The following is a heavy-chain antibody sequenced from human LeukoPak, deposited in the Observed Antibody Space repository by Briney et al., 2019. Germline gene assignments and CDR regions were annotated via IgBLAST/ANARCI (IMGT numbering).Heavy chain of an antibody. Sequence: SVKVSCKTSGDTLPNAAFSWVRQAPGQGLEWVGRIIPVFDAATYAQRFQGRVSITTDESTSTVYMELSSLKSDDTAVYYCAARPQIATAASFDYWGQGTLVTVSS. D-gene: IGHD6-25*01. CDR3: AARPQIATAASFDY. CDR1: GDTLPNAA. CDR2: IIPVFDAA. J-gene: IGHJ4*02. V-gene: IGHV1-69*05.